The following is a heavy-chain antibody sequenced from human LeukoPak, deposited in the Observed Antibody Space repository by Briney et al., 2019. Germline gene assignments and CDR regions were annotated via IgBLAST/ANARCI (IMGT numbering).Heavy chain of an antibody. D-gene: IGHD2-15*01. CDR1: GGTFSSYA. V-gene: IGHV1-69*06. J-gene: IGHJ4*02. CDR2: IIPIFGTA. Sequence: GASVKVSCKASGGTFSSYAISWVRQAPGQGLEWMGGIIPIFGTANYAQKFQGRVTITADKSTSTAYMELSSLRSEDTAVYYCARAGYCSGGSCYGPRMPYYFDYWGQGTLVTVSS. CDR3: ARAGYCSGGSCYGPRMPYYFDY.